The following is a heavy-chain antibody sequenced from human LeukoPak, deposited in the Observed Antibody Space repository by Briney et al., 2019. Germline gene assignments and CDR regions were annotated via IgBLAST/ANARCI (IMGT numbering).Heavy chain of an antibody. D-gene: IGHD3-16*02. CDR2: INHSGST. CDR1: GGSFSGYY. J-gene: IGHJ4*02. CDR3: ARSYYYDYVWGSYREPFDY. Sequence: SETLSLTCAVYGGSFSGYYWSWIRQPPGKGLEWIGEINHSGSTNYNPSLKSRVTISVDTSKNQFSLKLSSVTAADTAAYYCARSYYYDYVWGSYREPFDYWGQGTLVTVSS. V-gene: IGHV4-34*01.